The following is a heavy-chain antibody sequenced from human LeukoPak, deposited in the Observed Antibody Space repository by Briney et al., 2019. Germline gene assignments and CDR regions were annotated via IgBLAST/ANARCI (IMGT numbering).Heavy chain of an antibody. CDR1: GFTFSSYW. D-gene: IGHD1-26*01. CDR3: ASGSYYFID. CDR2: IKPDGSLI. V-gene: IGHV3-7*03. Sequence: PGGSLRLSCAASGFTFSSYWMTWVRQGPGKGLEWVANIKPDGSLIYYVDSVKGRFTISRDNAKNSLYLQMNSLRAEDTAVYYCASGSYYFIDWGQGTLVTVSS. J-gene: IGHJ4*02.